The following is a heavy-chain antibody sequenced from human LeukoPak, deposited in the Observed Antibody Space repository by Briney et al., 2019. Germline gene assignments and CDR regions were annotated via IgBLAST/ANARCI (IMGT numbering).Heavy chain of an antibody. J-gene: IGHJ4*02. CDR2: ISSSRNYK. Sequence: GGSLRLSCAASGFTVSTSYMSWVRQAPGKGLEWVSSISSSRNYKYYSDSVKGRFTISTDNAKYSLDLQMNSLRVEDTALYYCARGSSGAGYYFDYWGLGTLVTVSS. D-gene: IGHD3-22*01. CDR3: ARGSSGAGYYFDY. CDR1: GFTVSTSY. V-gene: IGHV3-21*01.